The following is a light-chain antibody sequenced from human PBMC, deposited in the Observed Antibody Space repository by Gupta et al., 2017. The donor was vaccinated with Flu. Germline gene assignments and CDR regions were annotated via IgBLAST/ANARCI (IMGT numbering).Light chain of an antibody. Sequence: GQTGRINWGGTNIGSKRVDWSQQRPGPAPVLVGYDDRDRPSGIPERFSGSNSGTTATLTISRVEAGEEADDYCQVGDSTNDHQRFGGGTKVTVL. CDR1: NIGSKR. J-gene: IGLJ2*01. CDR3: QVGDSTNDHQR. V-gene: IGLV3-21*02. CDR2: DDR.